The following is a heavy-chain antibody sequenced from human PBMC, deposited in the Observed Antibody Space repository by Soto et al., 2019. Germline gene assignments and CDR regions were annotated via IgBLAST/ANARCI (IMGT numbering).Heavy chain of an antibody. CDR2: IDPSDSYT. J-gene: IGHJ6*02. D-gene: IGHD4-4*01. CDR1: GYSFTSYW. Sequence: GESLKISCKGSGYSFTSYWISWVRQMPGKGLEWMGRIDPSDSYTNYSPSFQGHVTTSADKSISTAYLQWSSLKASDTAMYYCARQGGVEMATVYGMDVWGQGTTVTVSS. CDR3: ARQGGVEMATVYGMDV. V-gene: IGHV5-10-1*01.